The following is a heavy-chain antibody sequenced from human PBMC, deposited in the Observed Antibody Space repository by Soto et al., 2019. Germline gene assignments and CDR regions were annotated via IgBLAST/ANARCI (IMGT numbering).Heavy chain of an antibody. Sequence: PGGSLRLSCEASGFNFKKFAMGWVRQAPGEWLEWVSGISCCGGSTFYADSVKGRFSLARDNSKNTLYLQMNSLRAEDTAVYYCARQVVVVVASSADAFDIWGQGXMVTV. D-gene: IGHD2-15*01. V-gene: IGHV3-23*01. CDR1: GFNFKKFA. CDR2: ISCCGGST. J-gene: IGHJ3*02. CDR3: ARQVVVVVASSADAFDI.